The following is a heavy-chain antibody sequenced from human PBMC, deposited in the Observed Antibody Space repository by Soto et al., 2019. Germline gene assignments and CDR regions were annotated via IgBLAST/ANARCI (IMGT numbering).Heavy chain of an antibody. CDR3: TRVLYTVVTPDY. CDR1: GFTFGDYA. J-gene: IGHJ4*02. D-gene: IGHD2-21*02. Sequence: GGSLRLYCTASGFTFGDYAMSWVRQAPGKGLEWVGFIRSKAYGGTTEYAASVKGRFTISRDDSKSIAYLQMNSLKTEDTAVYYCTRVLYTVVTPDYWGQGTLVTVSS. CDR2: IRSKAYGGTT. V-gene: IGHV3-49*04.